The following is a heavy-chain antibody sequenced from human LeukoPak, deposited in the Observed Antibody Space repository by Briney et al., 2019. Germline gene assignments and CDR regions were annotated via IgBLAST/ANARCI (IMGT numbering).Heavy chain of an antibody. Sequence: KPSQTLSLPCTILGGSISRGDHYWSWSRQHPGKGLEWIGYIYYSGSTHYNPSLKSRVSMTVETSKNQCTLKLSSVTAADTAVYYRARLGRDIAVAGDFDYWGQGTLVTVSS. J-gene: IGHJ4*02. V-gene: IGHV4-31*03. CDR3: ARLGRDIAVAGDFDY. CDR1: GGSISRGDHY. D-gene: IGHD6-19*01. CDR2: IYYSGST.